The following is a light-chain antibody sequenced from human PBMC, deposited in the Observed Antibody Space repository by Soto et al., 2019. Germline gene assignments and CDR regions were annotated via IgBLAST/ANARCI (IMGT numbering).Light chain of an antibody. Sequence: VVITHAPRDLHITHVSPASLSLMSSQILLHSDGYNHLDWYLQKPGQSPQLLIYLGSTRASGVPDRFSGSGSGTDFTLKISRVEAEDVGVYYCMKALQTPINCGKGQQLEI. V-gene: IGKV2-28*01. CDR2: LGS. CDR3: MKALQTPIN. CDR1: QILLHSDGYNH. J-gene: IGKJ5*01.